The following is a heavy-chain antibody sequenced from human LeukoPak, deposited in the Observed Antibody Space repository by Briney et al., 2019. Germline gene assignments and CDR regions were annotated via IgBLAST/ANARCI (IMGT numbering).Heavy chain of an antibody. CDR3: AREGGPDYDFWSGYHNWFDP. J-gene: IGHJ5*02. CDR1: GGSISSYY. V-gene: IGHV4-59*12. D-gene: IGHD3-3*01. Sequence: SETLSLTCTVSGGSISSYYWSWIRQPPGKGLEWIGYIYYSGSTNYNPSLKSRVTISVDTSKNQSSLKLSSVTAADTAVYYCAREGGPDYDFWSGYHNWFDPWGQGTLVTVSS. CDR2: IYYSGST.